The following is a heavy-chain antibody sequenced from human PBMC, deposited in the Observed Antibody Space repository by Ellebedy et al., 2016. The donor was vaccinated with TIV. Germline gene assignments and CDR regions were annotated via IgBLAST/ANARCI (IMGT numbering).Heavy chain of an antibody. CDR3: ARDFENTRGVRGVIIQGMDV. D-gene: IGHD3-10*01. V-gene: IGHV4-59*12. CDR1: GDSISDYY. Sequence: SETLSLTXTVSGDSISDYYWSWIRQPAGKGLEWIGRIYSTGNTNYNPSLNYNPSLKSRVTLSVDTSKNQFSLKLTSVTAADTAVYYCARDFENTRGVRGVIIQGMDVWGQGTTVTVSS. J-gene: IGHJ6*02. CDR2: IYSTGNTN.